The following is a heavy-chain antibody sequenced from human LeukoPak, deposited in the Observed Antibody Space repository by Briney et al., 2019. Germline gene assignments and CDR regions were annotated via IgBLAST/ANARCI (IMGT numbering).Heavy chain of an antibody. J-gene: IGHJ4*02. CDR1: GFTFSTLS. D-gene: IGHD5-24*01. CDR3: ARDFRTQLDGYSPPYHFDY. V-gene: IGHV3-21*01. Sequence: GGSLRLSRAASGFTFSTLSMSWVRQSPRKGLEWVSSISSGGSHIYYADSMQGRFTISRDNAKNSLFLQMNSLRVEDTALYYCARDFRTQLDGYSPPYHFDYWGQGALVTVSS. CDR2: ISSGGSHI.